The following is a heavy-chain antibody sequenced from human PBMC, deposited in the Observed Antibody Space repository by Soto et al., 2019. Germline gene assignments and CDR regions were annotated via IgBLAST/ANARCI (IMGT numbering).Heavy chain of an antibody. J-gene: IGHJ3*02. D-gene: IGHD3-3*02. Sequence: QAQLVQSGAEMKKPGASVKVSCKATGYTFSAYTMNWVRQAPGQSLEWMGWINAGSGNTKYSPNFQGRVSITSDTAASTVYMELTGLTSEDTAVYYCARDTETLGPRANDALDIWGQGTMVTVSS. CDR3: ARDTETLGPRANDALDI. CDR1: GYTFSAYT. V-gene: IGHV1-3*01. CDR2: INAGSGNT.